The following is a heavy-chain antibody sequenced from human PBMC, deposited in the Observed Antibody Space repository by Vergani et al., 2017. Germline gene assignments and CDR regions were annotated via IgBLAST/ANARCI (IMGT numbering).Heavy chain of an antibody. Sequence: EVQLVESGGGLVQPGRSLRLSCAASGFTFDDYAMHWVRQAPGKGLEWVSGISWNSGSIGYADSVKGRFTISRDNSKNTLYLQMNSLRAEDTAVYYCAREGSDSGSYHKEYFQHWGQGTLVTVSS. D-gene: IGHD1-26*01. V-gene: IGHV3-9*01. J-gene: IGHJ1*01. CDR3: AREGSDSGSYHKEYFQH. CDR1: GFTFDDYA. CDR2: ISWNSGSI.